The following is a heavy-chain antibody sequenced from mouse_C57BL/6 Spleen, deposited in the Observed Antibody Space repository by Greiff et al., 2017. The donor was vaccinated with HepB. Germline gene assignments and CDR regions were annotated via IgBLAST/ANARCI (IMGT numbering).Heavy chain of an antibody. CDR2: INYDGSST. CDR3: ARVWSRGAMDY. CDR1: GFTFSDYY. J-gene: IGHJ4*01. V-gene: IGHV5-16*01. Sequence: EVKLVESEGGLVQPGSSMKLSCTASGFTFSDYYMAWVRQVPEKGLEWVANINYDGSSTYYLDSLKSRFIISRDNAKNILYLQMSSLKSEDTATYYCARVWSRGAMDYWGQGTSVTVSS. D-gene: IGHD1-1*02.